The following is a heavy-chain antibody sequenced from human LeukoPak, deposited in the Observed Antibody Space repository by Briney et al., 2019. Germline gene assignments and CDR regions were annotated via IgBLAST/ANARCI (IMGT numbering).Heavy chain of an antibody. J-gene: IGHJ3*02. CDR2: ITAYNGNT. D-gene: IGHD1-14*01. V-gene: IGHV1-18*01. CDR1: GGTFSSYG. CDR3: ARGRYKSERAGAFDI. Sequence: ASVKVSCKASGGTFSSYGISWVRQAPGQGLEWMGWITAYNGNTNYAQKLQGRVTMTTDTSTSTAYMELRSLRSDDTAVYYCARGRYKSERAGAFDIWGQGTMVTVSS.